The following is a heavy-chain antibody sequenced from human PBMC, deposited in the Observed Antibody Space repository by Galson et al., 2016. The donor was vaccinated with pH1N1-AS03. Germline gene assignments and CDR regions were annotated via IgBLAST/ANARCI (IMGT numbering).Heavy chain of an antibody. CDR3: ARGGRWLPRVAYYYYYMDV. V-gene: IGHV1-69*05. CDR2: IVPIVGSA. Sequence: SVKVSCKASGGTFSNYAVSWVRQAPGQGLEWLGGIVPIVGSASYAQKFQGRVTITTDESTATASMELSSLRSEDTAVYYCARGGRWLPRVAYYYYYMDVWGQGTTVTVSS. J-gene: IGHJ6*03. CDR1: GGTFSNYA. D-gene: IGHD6-19*01.